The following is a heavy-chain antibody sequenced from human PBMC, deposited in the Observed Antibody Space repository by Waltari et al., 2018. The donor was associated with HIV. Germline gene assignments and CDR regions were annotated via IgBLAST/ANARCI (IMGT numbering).Heavy chain of an antibody. CDR3: ARDFKGAVTIFGVVHNWFDP. J-gene: IGHJ5*01. V-gene: IGHV1-2*02. D-gene: IGHD3-3*01. CDR1: GYTFTGSF. CDR2: INPNSGGT. Sequence: QVQLVQSGAEVRKTGASVKVSCKASGYTFTGSFLHWVPQAPGQGLEWMGWINPNSGGTNYAQKFQDRVTMTRDTSISTAYMELSRLRSDDTAVYYCARDFKGAVTIFGVVHNWFDPWGQGTLVTVSS.